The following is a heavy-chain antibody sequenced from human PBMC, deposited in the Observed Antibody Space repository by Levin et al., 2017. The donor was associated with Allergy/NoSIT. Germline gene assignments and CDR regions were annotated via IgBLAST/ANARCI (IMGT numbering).Heavy chain of an antibody. V-gene: IGHV3-21*01. J-gene: IGHJ6*02. D-gene: IGHD6-19*01. CDR1: GFTFSSHS. Sequence: NSGGSLRLSCAASGFTFSSHSMDWVRQAPGKGLEWVSSISSSSSYIYYADSVKGRFTISRDNAKNSLYLQMNSLRAEDTAVYYCARELAVAGTPNYYGMDVWGQGTTVTVSS. CDR3: ARELAVAGTPNYYGMDV. CDR2: ISSSSSYI.